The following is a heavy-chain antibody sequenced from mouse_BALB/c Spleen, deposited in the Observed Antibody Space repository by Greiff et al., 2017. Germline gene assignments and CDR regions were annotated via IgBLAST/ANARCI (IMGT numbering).Heavy chain of an antibody. Sequence: EVKLVESGGGLVKPGGSLKLSCAASGFTFSDYYMYWVRQTPEKRLEWVATISDGGSYTYYPDSVKGRFTISRDNAKNNLYLQMSSLKSEDTAMYYCARGGIYYGNYDYWGQGTTLTVSS. CDR3: ARGGIYYGNYDY. CDR2: ISDGGSYT. J-gene: IGHJ2*01. V-gene: IGHV5-4*02. D-gene: IGHD2-1*01. CDR1: GFTFSDYY.